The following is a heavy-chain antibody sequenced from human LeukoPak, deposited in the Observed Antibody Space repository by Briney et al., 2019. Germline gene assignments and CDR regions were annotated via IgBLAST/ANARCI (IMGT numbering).Heavy chain of an antibody. Sequence: SETLSLTCAVYGGSFSGYYWSWIRQPPGKGLEWIGEINHSGSTNYNPSLKSRVTISVDTSKNQFSLKLSSVTAADTAVYYCARGRTVRGEWFDPWGQGTLVTVSS. V-gene: IGHV4-34*01. CDR2: INHSGST. CDR1: GGSFSGYY. CDR3: ARGRTVRGEWFDP. D-gene: IGHD3-10*01. J-gene: IGHJ5*02.